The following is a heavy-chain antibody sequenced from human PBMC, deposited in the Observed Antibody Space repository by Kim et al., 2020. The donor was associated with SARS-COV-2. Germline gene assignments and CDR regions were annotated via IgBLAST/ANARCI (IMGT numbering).Heavy chain of an antibody. D-gene: IGHD6-6*01. V-gene: IGHV3-11*01. CDR2: ISGSGGTI. CDR3: ARDGEQLVPRGYFDH. J-gene: IGHJ4*02. Sequence: GGSLRLSCAASGFTFSDYYMNWIRQAPGKGLEWISYISGSGGTIYYADSVKGRFTVSRDNAKNSLFLQLNSLRDDDTAVYYCARDGEQLVPRGYFDHWGQGTLVAVSS. CDR1: GFTFSDYY.